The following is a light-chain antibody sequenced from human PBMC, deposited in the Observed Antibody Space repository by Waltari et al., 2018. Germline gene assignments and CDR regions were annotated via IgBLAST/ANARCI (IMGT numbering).Light chain of an antibody. CDR1: QSVGRT. CDR3: QHYLRLPVS. V-gene: IGKV3-20*01. J-gene: IGKJ1*01. Sequence: ERATLSCRASQSVGRTLAWYQQRPGQAPRLLMYGASIRAADIPDRFAGSGSGTDFSLTINRLEPEDFAVYYCQHYLRLPVSFGQGTKVEIK. CDR2: GAS.